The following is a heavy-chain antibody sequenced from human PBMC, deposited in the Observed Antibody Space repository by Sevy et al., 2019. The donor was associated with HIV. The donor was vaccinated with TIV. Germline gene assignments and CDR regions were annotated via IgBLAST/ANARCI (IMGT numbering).Heavy chain of an antibody. CDR3: ARDTTYYDFWSGHDY. CDR2: ISSSSSTI. Sequence: GGSLRLSCAASGFTFSSYSMNWVRQAPGQGLEWVSYISSSSSTIYYADSVKGRFTISRDNAKNSLYLQMNSLRAEDTAVYYCARDTTYYDFWSGHDYWGQGTLVTVSS. D-gene: IGHD3-3*01. J-gene: IGHJ4*02. V-gene: IGHV3-48*01. CDR1: GFTFSSYS.